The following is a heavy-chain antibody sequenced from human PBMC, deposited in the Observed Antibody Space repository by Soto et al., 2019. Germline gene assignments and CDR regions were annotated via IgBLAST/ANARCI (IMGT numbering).Heavy chain of an antibody. Sequence: GGSLRLSCAASGFTFGNYAMSWVRQAPGKGLEWVAAISGSGTSTYNIHSVNGRFTISRDNLVNTVYLQMNTLRAEDTALYYCTRGAGFFYGVDVWGLGTTVTASS. J-gene: IGHJ6*02. V-gene: IGHV3-23*01. CDR3: TRGAGFFYGVDV. CDR1: GFTFGNYA. D-gene: IGHD3-10*01. CDR2: ISGSGTST.